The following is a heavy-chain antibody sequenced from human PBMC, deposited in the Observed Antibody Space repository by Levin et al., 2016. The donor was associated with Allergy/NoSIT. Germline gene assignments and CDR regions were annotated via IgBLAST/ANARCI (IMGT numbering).Heavy chain of an antibody. CDR2: ISTNNGDT. CDR1: GYTFTRYG. Sequence: ASVKVSCKASGYTFTRYGISWVRQAPGQGLEWMGWISTNNGDTNYAQKVQGRLTLTTDTSTSTAYMELRSLRSDDTAVYYCARDFEDSTLEDFFDPWGQGTLVTVSS. V-gene: IGHV1-18*01. J-gene: IGHJ5*02. D-gene: IGHD1-1*01. CDR3: ARDFEDSTLEDFFDP.